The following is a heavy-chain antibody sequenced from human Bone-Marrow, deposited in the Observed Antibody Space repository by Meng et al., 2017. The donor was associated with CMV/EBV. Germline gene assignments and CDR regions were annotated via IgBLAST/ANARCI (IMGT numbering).Heavy chain of an antibody. Sequence: GESLKISCAASGFTFSTYNMNWVRQAPGKGLEWISLIRNKANGGTPEYAASVKGRFSISRDDSRDGSRSVAYLEMNSLKIEDTAIYYCTRESPDYAHGVYWGQGIPVTVSS. D-gene: IGHD4-17*01. J-gene: IGHJ4*02. CDR2: IRNKANGGTP. V-gene: IGHV3-49*04. CDR3: TRESPDYAHGVY. CDR1: GFTFSTYN.